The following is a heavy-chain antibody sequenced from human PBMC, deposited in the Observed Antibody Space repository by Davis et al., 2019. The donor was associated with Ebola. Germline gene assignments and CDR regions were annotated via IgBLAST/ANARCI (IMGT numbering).Heavy chain of an antibody. J-gene: IGHJ6*01. V-gene: IGHV3-74*01. D-gene: IGHD2-2*01. CDR1: GFTFTSSV. CDR2: ITNVGTLT. Sequence: GESLKISCVASGFTFTSSVMYWVRQAPGKGLLWVSRITNVGTLTSYADSVGGRFTVSRDNPKNTLYLQMNRLRGEDTAVYYCAKRTERGFCSGTSCYQDAMDVWGQGTTVTVSS. CDR3: AKRTERGFCSGTSCYQDAMDV.